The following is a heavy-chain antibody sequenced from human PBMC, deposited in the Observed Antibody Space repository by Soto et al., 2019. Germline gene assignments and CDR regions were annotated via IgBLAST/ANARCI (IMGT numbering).Heavy chain of an antibody. V-gene: IGHV1-46*03. CDR1: GYTFTSYY. J-gene: IGHJ6*04. D-gene: IGHD3-10*01. Sequence: QVQLVQSGAEVKKPGASVKVSCKASGYTFTSYYMHWVRQAPGQGLEWMGIINPSGGRTSTAQKCQGRVTMTRDTYTSTVYMELSSLRSEDTAVYYCARDLGSGSYRRMDVWGKGTTVTVSS. CDR2: INPSGGRT. CDR3: ARDLGSGSYRRMDV.